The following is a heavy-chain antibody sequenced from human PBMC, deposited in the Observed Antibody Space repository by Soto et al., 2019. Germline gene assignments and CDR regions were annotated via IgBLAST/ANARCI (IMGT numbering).Heavy chain of an antibody. Sequence: GGSLRLSCAASGFTFSSYAMSWVRQAPGKGLEWVSAISGSGGSTYYADSVKGRFTISRDNSKNTLYLQMNGLRAEDTAVYYCAKMDSSSSSTGYSSGWYFWGYYYYYYGMDVWGQGTTVTVSS. D-gene: IGHD6-19*01. CDR1: GFTFSSYA. CDR2: ISGSGGST. V-gene: IGHV3-23*01. CDR3: AKMDSSSSSTGYSSGWYFWGYYYYYYGMDV. J-gene: IGHJ6*02.